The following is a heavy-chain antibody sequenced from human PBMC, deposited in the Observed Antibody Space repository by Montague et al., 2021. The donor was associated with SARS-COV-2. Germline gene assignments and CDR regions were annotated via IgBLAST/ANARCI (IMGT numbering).Heavy chain of an antibody. D-gene: IGHD3-10*01. CDR1: GFTVSSNY. Sequence: SLRLSCAASGFTVSSNYMSWVRQAPGKGLEWASLIYSSGRTSYADSVKVRFTMSRDNSKNTLYLQMTSLRAEDTDVYYCARDFGESRDHWGQGTLVTVSS. CDR3: ARDFGESRDH. V-gene: IGHV3-53*01. CDR2: IYSSGRT. J-gene: IGHJ4*02.